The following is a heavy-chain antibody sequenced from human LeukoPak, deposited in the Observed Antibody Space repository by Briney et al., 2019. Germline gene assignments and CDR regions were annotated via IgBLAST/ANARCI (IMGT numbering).Heavy chain of an antibody. CDR3: ASINYYDSSGYFFYFQH. Sequence: KPSETLSLTCTVSGGSINNYYWSWIRQPPGKGLEWVGYIYYTGSTSYNPSLKSRVTISLDTSKNQFSLKLSSVTAADTAVYYCASINYYDSSGYFFYFQHWGQGTLASVSS. CDR1: GGSINNYY. D-gene: IGHD3-22*01. V-gene: IGHV4-59*08. CDR2: IYYTGST. J-gene: IGHJ1*01.